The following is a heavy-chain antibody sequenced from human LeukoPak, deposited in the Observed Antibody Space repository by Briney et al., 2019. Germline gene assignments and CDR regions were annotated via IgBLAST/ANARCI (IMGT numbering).Heavy chain of an antibody. CDR1: GFTFSSYS. J-gene: IGHJ4*02. CDR3: AREIDYYDSSGPPPYFDY. D-gene: IGHD3-22*01. CDR2: ISSSSSYI. V-gene: IGHV3-21*01. Sequence: GGSLRLSCAASGFTFSSYSMNWVRQAPGKGLEWLSSISSSSSYIYYADSVKGRFTISRDNAKNSLYLQMNSLRAEDTAVYYCAREIDYYDSSGPPPYFDYWGQGTLVTVSS.